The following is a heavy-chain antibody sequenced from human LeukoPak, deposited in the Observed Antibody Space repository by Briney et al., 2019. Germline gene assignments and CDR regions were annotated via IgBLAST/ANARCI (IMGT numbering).Heavy chain of an antibody. CDR2: INIGGTNT. J-gene: IGHJ5*02. V-gene: IGHV3-11*01. CDR1: GFTFIDYY. CDR3: ATDGAGFDT. Sequence: GGSLRLSCAASGFTFIDYYMSWIRQAAGKRLEWLSYINIGGTNTQYADSVKGRFTISRDNAKKSLYLEMNNLRAEDTAVYYCATDGAGFDTWGQGVLVTVSS.